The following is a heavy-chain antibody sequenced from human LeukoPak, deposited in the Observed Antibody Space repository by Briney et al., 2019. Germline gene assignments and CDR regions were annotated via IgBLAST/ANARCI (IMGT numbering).Heavy chain of an antibody. CDR1: GLTFSSYW. D-gene: IGHD6-6*01. CDR3: AREGLTMAARPWY. J-gene: IGHJ4*02. V-gene: IGHV3-7*01. Sequence: GGSLRLSYAASGLTFSSYWMSWVRQAPGKGLEWVANINQDGSEKYYVDSVKGRFTISRDNAKNSLYLQMNILRAEDTAVCYCAREGLTMAARPWYWGQGTLVTVSS. CDR2: INQDGSEK.